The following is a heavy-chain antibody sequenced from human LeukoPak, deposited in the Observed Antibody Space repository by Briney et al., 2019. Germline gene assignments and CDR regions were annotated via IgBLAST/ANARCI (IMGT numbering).Heavy chain of an antibody. CDR1: GGSTSTYY. CDR2: IYYSGST. Sequence: KASETLSLTCTVSGGSTSTYYWSWIRQPPGKGLEWIGYIYYSGSTNYNPSLKSRVTMSVDTSKKQFSLKLSSVTAADTAVYYCARGVNYYDSSGYIDYWGQGTLVTVSS. J-gene: IGHJ4*02. CDR3: ARGVNYYDSSGYIDY. D-gene: IGHD3-22*01. V-gene: IGHV4-59*01.